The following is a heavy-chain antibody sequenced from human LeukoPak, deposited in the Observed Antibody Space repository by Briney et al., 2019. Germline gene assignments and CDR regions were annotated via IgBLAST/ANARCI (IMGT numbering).Heavy chain of an antibody. Sequence: PGGSLRLSCTASGFTFGDYTMSWVRQAPGMGLEWVGFIRSKAYGGTTDYAASVEGRFTISRDDSKSIAYLQINSLKTEDTAVYYCTRARFSGYTYGHHYWGQGTLVTVSS. CDR2: IRSKAYGGTT. CDR3: TRARFSGYTYGHHY. CDR1: GFTFGDYT. V-gene: IGHV3-49*04. J-gene: IGHJ4*02. D-gene: IGHD5-18*01.